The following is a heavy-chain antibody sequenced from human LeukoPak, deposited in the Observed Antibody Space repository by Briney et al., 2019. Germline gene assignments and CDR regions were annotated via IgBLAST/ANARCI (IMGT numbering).Heavy chain of an antibody. J-gene: IGHJ6*03. CDR1: GGAISSYY. D-gene: IGHD2-2*02. Sequence: PSETLSLTCTVSGGAISSYYWSWIRQPAGKGLEWIGRIYTSGSTNYNPSPKRRVTMLVDTSKNQFSLKLSSVTAADTAVYYCASSYCSSTSCYKRHAYYYYYMDVWGKGTTVTVSS. V-gene: IGHV4-4*07. CDR3: ASSYCSSTSCYKRHAYYYYYMDV. CDR2: IYTSGST.